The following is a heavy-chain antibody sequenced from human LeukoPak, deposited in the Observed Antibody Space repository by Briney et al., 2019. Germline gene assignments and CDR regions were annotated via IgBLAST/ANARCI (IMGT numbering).Heavy chain of an antibody. CDR3: AKEYGSGSYYNDC. CDR2: ISAGGGST. V-gene: IGHV3-23*01. Sequence: QSGGSLRLSCAASGFTFSSYGMTWVRQAPGKGLEWVSTISAGGGSTYYADSVKGRFTISRDSSKNTLYLQMNSLRDEDTAVYYCAKEYGSGSYYNDCWGQGALVTVSS. J-gene: IGHJ4*02. CDR1: GFTFSSYG. D-gene: IGHD3-10*01.